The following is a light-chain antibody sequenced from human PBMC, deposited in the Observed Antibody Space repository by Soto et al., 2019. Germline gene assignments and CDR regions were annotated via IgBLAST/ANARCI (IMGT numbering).Light chain of an antibody. J-gene: IGLJ1*01. V-gene: IGLV2-14*01. CDR3: SSYTSGSSHYV. CDR2: GVT. CDR1: SSDVGAYYS. Sequence: QSALTQPASVSGSPGQSITISCTGTSSDVGAYYSVSWYQHHPGKAPKLIIYGVTNRPSGVSSRFSGSKSGNTASLTISGLQAEDEADYHCSSYTSGSSHYVFGTGTKVTVL.